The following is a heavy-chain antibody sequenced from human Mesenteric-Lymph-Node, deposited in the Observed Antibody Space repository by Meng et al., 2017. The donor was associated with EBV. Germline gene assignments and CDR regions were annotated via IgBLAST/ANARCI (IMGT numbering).Heavy chain of an antibody. V-gene: IGHV3-30-3*02. CDR2: ISYDGSNE. D-gene: IGHD1-26*01. J-gene: IGHJ4*02. CDR3: VKQALVGAFEY. CDR1: GFTFSSYA. Sequence: QVQLVESGGGVVQPGRSLRLSCAAFGFTFSSYAMHWVRQAPGKGLEWVAVISYDGSNEFYADSVKGRFTISRDNSKNSVYLQMNSLRPEDTALYYCVKQALVGAFEYWGQGTLVTVYS.